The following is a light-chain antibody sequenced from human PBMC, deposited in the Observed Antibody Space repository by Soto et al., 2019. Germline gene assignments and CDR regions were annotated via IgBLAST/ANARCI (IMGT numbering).Light chain of an antibody. CDR3: AAWDDSLNGVV. J-gene: IGLJ2*01. V-gene: IGLV1-44*01. Sequence: VLTQPPSASGTPGQRVTISCSGSNSNIGSNTVNWYQQLPGTAPKLLIYSNNQRPSGVPDRFSGSKSGTSASLAISGLQSEDEADYYCAAWDDSLNGVVFGGGTKLTVL. CDR2: SNN. CDR1: NSNIGSNT.